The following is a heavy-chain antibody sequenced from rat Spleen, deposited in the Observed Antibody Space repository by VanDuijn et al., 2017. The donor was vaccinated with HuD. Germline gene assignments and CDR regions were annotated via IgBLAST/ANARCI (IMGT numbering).Heavy chain of an antibody. CDR2: ISYDGSGT. Sequence: EVQLVESGGGLVQPGRSLKLSCAASGFTFSDYNMAWVRQAPKKGLEWVATISYDGSGTYYRDSVKGRFTISRDNAKTTLYLQMDSLRSEDTATYYCTTRGYWGQGVMVTVSS. V-gene: IGHV5-7*01. D-gene: IGHD1-11*01. J-gene: IGHJ2*01. CDR1: GFTFSDYN. CDR3: TTRGY.